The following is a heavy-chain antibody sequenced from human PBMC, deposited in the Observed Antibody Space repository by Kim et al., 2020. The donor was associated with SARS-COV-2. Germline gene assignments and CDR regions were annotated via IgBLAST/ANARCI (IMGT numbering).Heavy chain of an antibody. J-gene: IGHJ6*03. CDR3: ARDHIVATIFNYYYYMDD. CDR2: INHSGST. D-gene: IGHD5-12*01. CDR1: GGSFSGYY. Sequence: SETLSLTCAVYGGSFSGYYWSWIRQPPGKGLEWIGEINHSGSTNYNPSLKSRVTISVDTSKNQFSLKLSSVTAADTAVYYCARDHIVATIFNYYYYMDDWGKETTVTVSS. V-gene: IGHV4-34*01.